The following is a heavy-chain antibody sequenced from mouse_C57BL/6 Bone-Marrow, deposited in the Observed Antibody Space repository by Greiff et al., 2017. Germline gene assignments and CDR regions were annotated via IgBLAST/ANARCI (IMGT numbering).Heavy chain of an antibody. Sequence: EVQRVESGGGLVQPGGSLKLSCAASGFTFSDYYMYWVRQTPEKGLEWVAYISNGGGSTYYPDTVKGRFTISRDNAKNTLYLQMSRLKSEDTAMYYCARHGAYWGQGTLVTVSA. V-gene: IGHV5-12*01. CDR1: GFTFSDYY. CDR3: ARHGAY. CDR2: ISNGGGST. J-gene: IGHJ3*01.